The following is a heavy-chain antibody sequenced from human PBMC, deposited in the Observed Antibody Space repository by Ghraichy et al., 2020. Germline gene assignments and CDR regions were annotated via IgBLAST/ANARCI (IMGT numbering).Heavy chain of an antibody. D-gene: IGHD3-10*01. CDR1: GGSFSGYY. Sequence: SETLSLTCAVYGGSFSGYYWSWIRQPPGKGLEWIGEINHSGSTNYNPSLKSRVTISVDTSKNQFSLKLSSVTAADTAVYYCARGNLRGRVPNYYYYGMDVWGQGTTVTVSS. J-gene: IGHJ6*02. CDR2: INHSGST. V-gene: IGHV4-34*01. CDR3: ARGNLRGRVPNYYYYGMDV.